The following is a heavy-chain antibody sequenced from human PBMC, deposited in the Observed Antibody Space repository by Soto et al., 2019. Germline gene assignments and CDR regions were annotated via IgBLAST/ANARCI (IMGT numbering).Heavy chain of an antibody. Sequence: QITLKESGPTLVKPTQTLTLTSTFSGFSFSTRGVGVAWIRKPPGKALEWLALIYWDDDEGYSPSLKSRLTIPKATSKTQVVLTMTNLDPVDTPTYYCAHRPRGYSYHFDYWGQGTLVTVSS. D-gene: IGHD5-18*01. J-gene: IGHJ4*02. CDR3: AHRPRGYSYHFDY. CDR2: IYWDDDE. V-gene: IGHV2-5*02. CDR1: GFSFSTRGVG.